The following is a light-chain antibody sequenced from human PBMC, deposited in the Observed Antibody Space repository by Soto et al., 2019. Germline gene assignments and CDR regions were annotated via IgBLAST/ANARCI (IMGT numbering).Light chain of an antibody. CDR1: SSDVGAYNY. V-gene: IGLV2-14*01. Sequence: QSVLTQPASVSGSDGQPITISCTGTSSDVGAYNYVSWYQQRPGKAPRLMIYEVANRPSGVSNRFSGSKSGNTASLTISGLRGDDEADYYCTSYSGSRSLVVFGTGTKVTVL. CDR3: TSYSGSRSLVV. J-gene: IGLJ1*01. CDR2: EVA.